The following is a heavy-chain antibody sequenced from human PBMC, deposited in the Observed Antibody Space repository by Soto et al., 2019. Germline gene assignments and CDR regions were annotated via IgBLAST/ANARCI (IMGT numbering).Heavy chain of an antibody. Sequence: PGVSLRLSCAASGFTVSSNYMSWVRQAPGKGLEWVSVIYSGGSTYYADSVKGRFTISRHNSKNTLYLQMNSLRAEDTAVYYCASHYDILTGLIPGAFDIWGQGTMVTVS. V-gene: IGHV3-53*04. CDR2: IYSGGST. CDR3: ASHYDILTGLIPGAFDI. J-gene: IGHJ3*02. D-gene: IGHD3-9*01. CDR1: GFTVSSNY.